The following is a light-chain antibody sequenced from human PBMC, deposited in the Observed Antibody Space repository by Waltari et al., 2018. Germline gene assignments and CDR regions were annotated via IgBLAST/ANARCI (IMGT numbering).Light chain of an antibody. Sequence: QSALTQPASVSGSPGQSITFSCTGTSSDVGAYNYVPWYQQHPGKAPKLVICEVANRPSGVSSRLSGSKSGNTASLTISGLQAEDESDYYCSSFTSSTTVVFGGGTKLTVL. CDR3: SSFTSSTTVV. J-gene: IGLJ2*01. CDR1: SSDVGAYNY. V-gene: IGLV2-14*01. CDR2: EVA.